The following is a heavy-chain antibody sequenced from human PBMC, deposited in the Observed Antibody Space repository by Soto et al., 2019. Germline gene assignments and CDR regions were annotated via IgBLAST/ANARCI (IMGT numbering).Heavy chain of an antibody. CDR1: GYTFTAYY. J-gene: IGHJ4*02. Sequence: GASVKVSCKTFGYTFTAYYIHWVRQAPGQGLEWMGWINPNSGGTNYAQKFQGRVTMTRDTSISTAYMELVRLRSDDTAVYYCARQLAYCRGDCYSEPIDYWGQGTLVTVS. CDR3: ARQLAYCRGDCYSEPIDY. D-gene: IGHD2-21*02. CDR2: INPNSGGT. V-gene: IGHV1-2*02.